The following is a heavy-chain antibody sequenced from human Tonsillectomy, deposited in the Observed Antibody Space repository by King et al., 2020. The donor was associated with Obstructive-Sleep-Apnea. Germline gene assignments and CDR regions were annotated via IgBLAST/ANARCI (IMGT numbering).Heavy chain of an antibody. CDR3: AKDKYSGYDSEGFFDL. CDR1: VFTFDYYA. V-gene: IGHV3-9*01. J-gene: IGHJ2*01. D-gene: IGHD5-12*01. CDR2: MRWNSDSI. Sequence: VQLVESGGGLVQPGRSLRLSCAASVFTFDYYAMHWVRQGPGKGLEWVAGMRWNSDSIDYADFVKGRFTISRDNAKKSLYLQMNSLRPEDTALYYCAKDKYSGYDSEGFFDLWGRGTLVTVPS.